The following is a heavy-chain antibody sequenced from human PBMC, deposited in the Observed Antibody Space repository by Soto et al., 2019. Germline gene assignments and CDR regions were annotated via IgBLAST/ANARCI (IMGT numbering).Heavy chain of an antibody. J-gene: IGHJ6*02. V-gene: IGHV3-23*01. D-gene: IGHD5-18*01. CDR2: ISGSGGST. Sequence: PGGSLRLSCAASGFTFSSYAMSWVRQAPGKGLEWVSAISGSGGSTYYADSVKGRFTISRDNSKNTLYLQMNSLRAEDTAVYYCAKDRGYSYGYSYYYYGMDVWGQGTTVTVSS. CDR1: GFTFSSYA. CDR3: AKDRGYSYGYSYYYYGMDV.